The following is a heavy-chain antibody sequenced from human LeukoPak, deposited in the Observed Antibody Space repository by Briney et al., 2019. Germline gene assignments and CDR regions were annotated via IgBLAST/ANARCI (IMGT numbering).Heavy chain of an antibody. CDR3: ARIYCTSTSRYTPYFDY. CDR1: GFTFSTYW. J-gene: IGHJ4*02. Sequence: PGGSLRLSCAASGFTFSTYWMSWVRQAPGKGLEWVANIKEDGSQKYYVDSLKGRFTISRDNAKNSLYLQMNSLRAEDTSVYYCARIYCTSTSRYTPYFDYWGQGTLVTVSS. CDR2: IKEDGSQK. D-gene: IGHD2-2*02. V-gene: IGHV3-7*05.